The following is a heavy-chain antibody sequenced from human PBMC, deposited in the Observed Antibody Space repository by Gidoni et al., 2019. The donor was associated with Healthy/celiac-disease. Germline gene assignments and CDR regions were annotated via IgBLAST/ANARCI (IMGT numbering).Heavy chain of an antibody. Sequence: QVQLVESGGGVVQPGRSLSLSCAASGFTFSRYGMHWVRQAPGKGMDGVAVIWYDGSNKYKADSVKGRFTISRDNSKNTLYLQMNSLRAEDTAVYYCAREDMGGEQWLTRGLDYWGQGTLVTVSS. J-gene: IGHJ4*02. D-gene: IGHD6-19*01. CDR3: AREDMGGEQWLTRGLDY. CDR2: IWYDGSNK. CDR1: GFTFSRYG. V-gene: IGHV3-33*01.